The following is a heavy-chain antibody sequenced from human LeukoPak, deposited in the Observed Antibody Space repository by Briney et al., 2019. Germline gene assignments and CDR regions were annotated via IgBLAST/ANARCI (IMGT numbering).Heavy chain of an antibody. CDR3: TRMTSGHDY. D-gene: IGHD3-10*01. J-gene: IGHJ4*02. CDR2: INHSGYT. V-gene: IGHV4-34*01. CDR1: AVSFDDYY. Sequence: SETLSLTCAVSAVSFDDYYWAWVRQTPGKGLEWIGEINHSGYTNDSPSLKSRVTLSIDTSRKQFSLNLRSVTVADAGIYYCTRMTSGHDYWGQGTLVTVSS.